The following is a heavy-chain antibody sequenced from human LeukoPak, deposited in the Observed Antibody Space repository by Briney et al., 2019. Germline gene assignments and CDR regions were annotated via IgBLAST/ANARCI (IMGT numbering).Heavy chain of an antibody. J-gene: IGHJ5*02. Sequence: ASVKVSCKASGYTFLSYDINWVRQAPGQGLEWMGGIIPIFGTANYAQKFQGRVTITADESTSTAYMELSSLRSEDTAVYYCARVRDYYGSGSSPLQRHNWFDPWGQGTLVTVSS. CDR1: GYTFLSYD. D-gene: IGHD3-10*01. V-gene: IGHV1-69*13. CDR3: ARVRDYYGSGSSPLQRHNWFDP. CDR2: IIPIFGTA.